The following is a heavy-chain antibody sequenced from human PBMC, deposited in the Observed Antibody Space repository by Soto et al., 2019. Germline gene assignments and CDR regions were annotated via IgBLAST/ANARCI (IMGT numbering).Heavy chain of an antibody. V-gene: IGHV4-28*01. CDR3: ARRYRYYFDY. CDR2: IYYSGTT. CDR1: GYSISSSNW. Sequence: SETLSLTCAVSGYSISSSNWWGWIRQPPGKGLEWIGYIYYSGTTYYNPSLKSRVTMSVDTSKNQFSLKLTSVTAVDTAVYYCARRYRYYFDYWGQGTLVTVSS. J-gene: IGHJ4*02. D-gene: IGHD2-2*02.